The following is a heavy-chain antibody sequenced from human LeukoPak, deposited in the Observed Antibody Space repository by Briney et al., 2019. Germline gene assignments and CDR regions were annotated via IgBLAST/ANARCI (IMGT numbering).Heavy chain of an antibody. CDR3: AIEDDSSGLDY. CDR2: IKQDGREK. D-gene: IGHD3-22*01. J-gene: IGHJ4*02. V-gene: IGHV3-7*01. CDR1: GFTFSSYW. Sequence: PGGSPRLSCAASGFTFSSYWMSWVRQALGERLEWGANIKQDGREKNYVDSVTGRFTIPRDNAKTSLYLQMNSLRAEDTAVYSGAIEDDSSGLDYWGQGTLVTVSS.